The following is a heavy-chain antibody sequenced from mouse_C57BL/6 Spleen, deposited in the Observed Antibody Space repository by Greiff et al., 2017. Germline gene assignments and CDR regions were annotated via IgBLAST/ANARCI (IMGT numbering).Heavy chain of an antibody. CDR2: IRNKANGYTT. Sequence: EVKLVESGGGLVQPGGSLSLSCAASGFTFTDYYMSWVRQPPGKALEWLGFIRNKANGYTTEYSASVKGRFTISRDNSQSILYLQMNALRAEDSATYYCARYRYSNYQYYFDYWGQGTTRTVSS. V-gene: IGHV7-3*01. J-gene: IGHJ2*01. D-gene: IGHD2-5*01. CDR3: ARYRYSNYQYYFDY. CDR1: GFTFTDYY.